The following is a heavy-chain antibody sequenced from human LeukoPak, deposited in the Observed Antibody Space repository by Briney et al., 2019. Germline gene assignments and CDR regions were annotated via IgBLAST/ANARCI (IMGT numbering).Heavy chain of an antibody. D-gene: IGHD3-10*01. CDR1: GGTFSSYA. Sequence: SGKVSCKASGGTFSSYAISWVRQAPGQGLEWRGGIIPIFGTANYAQKFQGRVTITADESTSTAYMELSSLRSEDTAVYYCARDSPVLLWFGESPDAFDIWGQGTMVTVSS. V-gene: IGHV1-69*01. CDR2: IIPIFGTA. J-gene: IGHJ3*02. CDR3: ARDSPVLLWFGESPDAFDI.